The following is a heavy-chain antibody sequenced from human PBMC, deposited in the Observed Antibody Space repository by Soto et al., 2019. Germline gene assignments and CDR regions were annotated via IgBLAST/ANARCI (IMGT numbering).Heavy chain of an antibody. D-gene: IGHD5-18*01. CDR3: ARIQGTAMVSGYYFDY. CDR1: GGSISSYY. J-gene: IGHJ4*02. CDR2: IYYSGST. V-gene: IGHV4-59*01. Sequence: SETLSLTCTVSGGSISSYYWSWIRQPPGKGLEWIGYIYYSGSTNYNPSLKSRVTISVDTSKNQFSLKLSSVTAADTAVYYCARIQGTAMVSGYYFDYWGQGTLVTVSX.